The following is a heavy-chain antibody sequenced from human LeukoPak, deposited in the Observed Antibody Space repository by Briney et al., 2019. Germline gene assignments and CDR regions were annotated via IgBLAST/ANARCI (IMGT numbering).Heavy chain of an antibody. CDR1: GFTFSSYA. CDR2: ISGSGGSA. CDR3: AKGITSDWYFDL. V-gene: IGHV3-23*01. Sequence: PGGSLRLSCAASGFTFSSYAMSWVRQAPGKGPEWVSAISGSGGSAYSADSVKGRFTISRDNSKNTLYLQMNSLRAEDTAVYYCAKGITSDWYFDLWGRGTLVTVSS. D-gene: IGHD3-16*01. J-gene: IGHJ2*01.